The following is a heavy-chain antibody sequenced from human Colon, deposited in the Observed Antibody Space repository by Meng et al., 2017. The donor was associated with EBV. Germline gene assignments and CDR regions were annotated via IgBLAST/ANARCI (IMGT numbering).Heavy chain of an antibody. CDR1: GFIFRTYS. CDR3: ARRVGTGFDY. CDR2: LSDSGTYM. Sequence: EVHLVESGGXXXXXGXSVXLSCAGSGFIFRTYSMNWVRQAPGKGLEWVASLSDSGTYMYYADSVRGRFTISGDYAKNSLYLEMNSLTAEDTGVYYCARRVGTGFDYWGQGTLVTVSS. D-gene: IGHD1-1*01. J-gene: IGHJ4*02. V-gene: IGHV3-21*01.